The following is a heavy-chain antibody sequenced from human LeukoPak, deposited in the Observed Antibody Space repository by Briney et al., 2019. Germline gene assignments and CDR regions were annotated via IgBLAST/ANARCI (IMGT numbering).Heavy chain of an antibody. CDR1: GGTFSSYA. Sequence: SVKVSCKASGGTFSSYAISWVRQAPGQGLEWMGGIIPIFGTANYAQKFQGRVTMTEDTSTDTAYMELISLRSEDTAVYYCATARMTTVTAHFDYWGQGTLVTVSS. J-gene: IGHJ4*02. CDR3: ATARMTTVTAHFDY. V-gene: IGHV1-69*06. D-gene: IGHD4-17*01. CDR2: IIPIFGTA.